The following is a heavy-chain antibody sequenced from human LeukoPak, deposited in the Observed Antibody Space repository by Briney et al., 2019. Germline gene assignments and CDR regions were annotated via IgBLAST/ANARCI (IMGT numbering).Heavy chain of an antibody. J-gene: IGHJ3*02. Sequence: GASVKVSCKASGYTFTSYYMHWVRQAPGQGLEWVGWINPNSGGTNYAQKFQGWVTMTRDTSISTAYMELSRLRSDDTAVYYCARGPANDCSGGSCYSGAFDIWGQGTMVTVAS. V-gene: IGHV1-2*04. CDR1: GYTFTSYY. CDR3: ARGPANDCSGGSCYSGAFDI. D-gene: IGHD2-15*01. CDR2: INPNSGGT.